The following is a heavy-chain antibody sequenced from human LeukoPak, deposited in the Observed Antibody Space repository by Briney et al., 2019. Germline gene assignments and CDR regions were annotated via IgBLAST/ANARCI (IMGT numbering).Heavy chain of an antibody. CDR2: TYYRSKWHN. CDR1: GESVSSNGAS. V-gene: IGHV6-1*01. CDR3: VRGNYNFVY. J-gene: IGHJ4*02. Sequence: SQTLSLTCDISGESVSSNGASWNWIRQSPSRGLEWLGRTYYRSKWHNDYAAFVKSRITVKPDTSNNQFSLQLNAVTPEDTAVYYCVRGNYNFVYWGQGTLVTVSS. D-gene: IGHD1-7*01.